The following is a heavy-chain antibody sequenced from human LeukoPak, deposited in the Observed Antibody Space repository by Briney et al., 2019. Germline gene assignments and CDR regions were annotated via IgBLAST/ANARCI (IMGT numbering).Heavy chain of an antibody. D-gene: IGHD4-17*01. Sequence: SETLSLTCTVSAASIDSFYWDWIRQPPGKGLEWIGYVYYSGSANYNPSLKSRVTISVDRSKNQFSLKLSSVTAADTAVYYCARVKALTTVPMGYFDYWGQGTLVTVSS. CDR3: ARVKALTTVPMGYFDY. CDR1: AASIDSFY. V-gene: IGHV4-59*12. J-gene: IGHJ4*02. CDR2: VYYSGSA.